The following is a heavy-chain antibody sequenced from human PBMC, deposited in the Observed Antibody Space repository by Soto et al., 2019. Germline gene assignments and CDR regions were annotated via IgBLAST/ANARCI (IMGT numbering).Heavy chain of an antibody. Sequence: PGGSLRLSCAASGFTFSSYAMSWVRQAPGKGLEWVSAISGSGGSTYYADSVKGRFIISRDNSKNTLYLQMNSLRAEDTAVYYCEKGSRDYSNLLYFDYWGQGTLVTVSS. CDR1: GFTFSSYA. D-gene: IGHD4-4*01. J-gene: IGHJ4*02. V-gene: IGHV3-23*01. CDR3: EKGSRDYSNLLYFDY. CDR2: ISGSGGST.